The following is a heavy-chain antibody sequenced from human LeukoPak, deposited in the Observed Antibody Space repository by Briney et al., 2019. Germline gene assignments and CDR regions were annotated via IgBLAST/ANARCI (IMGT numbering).Heavy chain of an antibody. D-gene: IGHD2-2*01. Sequence: PSETLSLTCTVSGGSISSYYLSWIRQPPGKGLEWIGYIYYSGSTNYNPSLKSRVTISVDTSKNQFSLKLSSVTAADTAVYYCARAGYKLHFDNWGQGTLVTVSS. J-gene: IGHJ4*02. CDR1: GGSISSYY. V-gene: IGHV4-59*01. CDR3: ARAGYKLHFDN. CDR2: IYYSGST.